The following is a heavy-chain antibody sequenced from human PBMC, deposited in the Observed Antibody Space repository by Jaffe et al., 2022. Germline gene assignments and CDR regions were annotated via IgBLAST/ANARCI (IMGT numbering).Heavy chain of an antibody. D-gene: IGHD6-13*01. CDR1: GGTFSNYA. CDR2: IIPLFGTA. CDR3: ARDGSSWLNY. J-gene: IGHJ4*02. V-gene: IGHV1-69*05. Sequence: QVQLLQSGAEVKKPGSSVKVSCKTSGGTFSNYAISWVRQAPGQGLEWMGVIIPLFGTATYAQKFQGRVTITTDESTSTAYMELSSLISEDTAIYYCARDGSSWLNYWGQGTLVIVSS.